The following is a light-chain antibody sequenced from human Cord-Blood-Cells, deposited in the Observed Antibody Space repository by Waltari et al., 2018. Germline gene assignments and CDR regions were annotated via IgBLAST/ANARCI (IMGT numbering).Light chain of an antibody. Sequence: DIQMTQSPSSLSASVGDRVTITCRASQSISSYLNWYQQKPGKAPKLLIYAASSLQSGVPSRCSGSGSGTDFTLTISSLQPEDFATYYGQQSYSTPDSFGQGTKLEIK. J-gene: IGKJ2*03. V-gene: IGKV1-39*01. CDR2: AAS. CDR3: QQSYSTPDS. CDR1: QSISSY.